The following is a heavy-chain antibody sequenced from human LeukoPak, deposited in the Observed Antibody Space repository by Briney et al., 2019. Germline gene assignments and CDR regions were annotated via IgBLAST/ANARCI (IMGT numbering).Heavy chain of an antibody. CDR3: ARTRNRLDY. CDR2: ISYDGSNE. CDR1: GFTFSSYA. V-gene: IGHV3-30*04. J-gene: IGHJ4*02. Sequence: PGRSLRLSCAASGFTFSSYAMHWVRQAPGKGLEWLAFISYDGSNEYYADSVKGRFTISRDNSKSTLYLQMITLRAEDTAVYNCARTRNRLDYWGQGTLVTVSS. D-gene: IGHD1-14*01.